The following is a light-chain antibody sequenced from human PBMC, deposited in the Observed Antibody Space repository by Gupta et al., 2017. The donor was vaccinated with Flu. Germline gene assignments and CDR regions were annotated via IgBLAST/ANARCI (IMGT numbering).Light chain of an antibody. CDR1: SLSFSH. V-gene: IGKV3-20*01. J-gene: IGKJ5*01. Sequence: SLSFSHLAWYQQRPGQPPRLLIYGASIRASGIPDRFVGSGSGTEFTLAIRGLEPADFAIFYCQHYDSSLHIISYGQGTRLEI. CDR2: GAS. CDR3: QHYDSSLHIIS.